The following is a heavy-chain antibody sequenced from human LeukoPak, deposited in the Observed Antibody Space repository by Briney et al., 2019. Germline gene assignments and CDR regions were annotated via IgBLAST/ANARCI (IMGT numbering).Heavy chain of an antibody. CDR2: ISSSSSYI. CDR3: ARGERGYSYGSFGDYMDV. CDR1: GFTFSSYS. V-gene: IGHV3-21*04. D-gene: IGHD5-18*01. Sequence: GGSLRLSCAASGFTFSSYSMNWVRQAPGKGLEWVSSISSSSSYIYYADSVKGRFTISRDNAKNSLYLQMNSLRAEDTAVYYCARGERGYSYGSFGDYMDVWGKGTTVTISS. J-gene: IGHJ6*03.